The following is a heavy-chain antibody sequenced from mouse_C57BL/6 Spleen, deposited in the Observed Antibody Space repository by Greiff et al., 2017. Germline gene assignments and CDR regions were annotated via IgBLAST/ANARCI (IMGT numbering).Heavy chain of an antibody. CDR1: GYTFTDYY. CDR3: ARSGNSLFDY. CDR2: INPNNGGT. D-gene: IGHD1-3*01. V-gene: IGHV1-26*01. Sequence: EVQLQQSGPELVKPGASVKISCKASGYTFTDYYMNWVKQSHGKSLEWIGDINPNNGGTSYNQKFKGKATLTVDKSSSTAYMELRSLTSEDSAVYYCARSGNSLFDYGGQGTTLTVSS. J-gene: IGHJ2*01.